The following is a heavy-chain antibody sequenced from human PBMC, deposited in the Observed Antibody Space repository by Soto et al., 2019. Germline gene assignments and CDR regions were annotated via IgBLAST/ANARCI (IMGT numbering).Heavy chain of an antibody. CDR2: ISAYNGNT. V-gene: IGHV1-18*01. CDR1: GYTFTSYG. D-gene: IGHD3-10*01. J-gene: IGHJ6*02. Sequence: QVQLVQSGAEVKKPGASVKVSCKASGYTFTSYGISWVRQAPGQGLEWMGWISAYNGNTNYAQKLQGRVTMTTDTPTSTAYMELRSLRSDDTAVYYCARVELWFGELLGLPTLYYYGMDVWGQGTTVTVSS. CDR3: ARVELWFGELLGLPTLYYYGMDV.